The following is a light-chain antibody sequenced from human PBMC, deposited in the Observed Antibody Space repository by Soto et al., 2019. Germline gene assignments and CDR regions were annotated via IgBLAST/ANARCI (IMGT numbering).Light chain of an antibody. CDR1: QTIDNT. Sequence: EIVMTQSPATLSLSPGERATISCRASQTIDNTLAWYQRKPGQAPRLLIYDASTRATGVPARFSGSGSGTDFTLTISSLQSEDFAGYYCQHYNYGPYTFGQGTKVEIK. V-gene: IGKV3-15*01. J-gene: IGKJ2*01. CDR3: QHYNYGPYT. CDR2: DAS.